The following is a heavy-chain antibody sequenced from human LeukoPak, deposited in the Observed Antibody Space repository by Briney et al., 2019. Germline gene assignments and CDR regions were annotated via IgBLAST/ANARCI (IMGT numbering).Heavy chain of an antibody. J-gene: IGHJ4*02. Sequence: GGSLRLSCAASGFTFSSYGMHWVRQAPGKGLEWVAVILYDGSNKYYADSVKGRFTISRDNAKNSLYLQMNSLRAEDTAVYYCARDGIAAAGTGDYWGQGTLVTVSS. V-gene: IGHV3-30*03. D-gene: IGHD6-13*01. CDR3: ARDGIAAAGTGDY. CDR2: ILYDGSNK. CDR1: GFTFSSYG.